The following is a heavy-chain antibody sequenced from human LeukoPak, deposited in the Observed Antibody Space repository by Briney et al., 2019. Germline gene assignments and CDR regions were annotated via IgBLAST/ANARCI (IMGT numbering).Heavy chain of an antibody. Sequence: SVKVSCKASGGTFSSYAISWVRQAPGQGLEWKGGIIPIFGTANYAQKFQGRVTITTDESTSTAYMELSSLRSEDTAVYYCAGRFYDFWSGYSVYWFDPWGQGTLVTVSS. CDR1: GGTFSSYA. V-gene: IGHV1-69*05. D-gene: IGHD3-3*01. CDR3: AGRFYDFWSGYSVYWFDP. CDR2: IIPIFGTA. J-gene: IGHJ5*02.